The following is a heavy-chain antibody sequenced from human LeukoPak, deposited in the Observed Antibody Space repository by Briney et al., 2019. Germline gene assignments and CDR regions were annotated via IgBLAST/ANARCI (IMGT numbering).Heavy chain of an antibody. Sequence: ASVTVSCKASGYTFTGYYIHWVRQAPGQGPEWMGWMNLNSGGANYAQTFQGRVAMTWDTSISTAYMELTRLTSDDTAVYYCARDAAVLDCWGQGTLVTVSS. CDR3: ARDAAVLDC. J-gene: IGHJ1*01. V-gene: IGHV1-2*02. CDR1: GYTFTGYY. D-gene: IGHD1-1*01. CDR2: MNLNSGGA.